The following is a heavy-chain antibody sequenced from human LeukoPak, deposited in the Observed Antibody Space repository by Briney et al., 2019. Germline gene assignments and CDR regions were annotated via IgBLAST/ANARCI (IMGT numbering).Heavy chain of an antibody. CDR3: ATELLEADFYYGLDV. D-gene: IGHD2-15*01. Sequence: GGGVRLSCAVSGLTFSSYTFTWVRQAAGKGLEWLSSITPGGTIYYADSVKGRFTISRANAKNSLYLQLNRLRAEDTALYYCATELLEADFYYGLDVWGQGTTVTVAS. V-gene: IGHV3-48*01. CDR2: ITPGGTI. J-gene: IGHJ6*02. CDR1: GLTFSSYT.